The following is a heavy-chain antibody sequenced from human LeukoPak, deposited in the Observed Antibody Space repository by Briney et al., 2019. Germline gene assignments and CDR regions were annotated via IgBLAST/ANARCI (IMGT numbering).Heavy chain of an antibody. CDR3: ARVNYDFWSGYYTGWYFDL. Sequence: GGSLRLSCAASGFTFSDYYMSWIRQAPGKGLEWVSYISSSGSTIYYADSVKGRFTTSRDNAKNSLYLQMNSLRAEDTAVYYCARVNYDFWSGYYTGWYFDLWGRGTLVTVSS. J-gene: IGHJ2*01. CDR1: GFTFSDYY. CDR2: ISSSGSTI. D-gene: IGHD3-3*01. V-gene: IGHV3-11*01.